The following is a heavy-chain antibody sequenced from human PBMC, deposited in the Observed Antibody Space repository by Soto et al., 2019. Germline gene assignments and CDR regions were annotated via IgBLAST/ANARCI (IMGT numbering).Heavy chain of an antibody. D-gene: IGHD2-2*01. CDR1: GYTFTSYG. Sequence: ASVHVSCQASGYTFTSYGISWVRQAPGQGLEWMGWIRAYNGNTNYAQKLQGRVTMTTDTSTSTAYMELRSLRSDDTAVYYCARDLVVPAAESFDYWGQGTLVTVSS. CDR2: IRAYNGNT. V-gene: IGHV1-18*04. CDR3: ARDLVVPAAESFDY. J-gene: IGHJ4*02.